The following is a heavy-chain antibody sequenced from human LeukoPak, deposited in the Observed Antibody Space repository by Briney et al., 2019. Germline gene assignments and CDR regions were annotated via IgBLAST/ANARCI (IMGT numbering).Heavy chain of an antibody. CDR3: ARLHTYYYDSSGFLEGYFDY. D-gene: IGHD3-22*01. CDR2: INPSGGST. Sequence: GASVKVSCKASGYTFTSYYMHWVRQAPGQGLEWMGIINPSGGSTSYAQKLQGRVTMTRDTSTSTVYMELSSLRSEDTAVYYCARLHTYYYDSSGFLEGYFDYWGQGTLVTVSS. CDR1: GYTFTSYY. V-gene: IGHV1-46*01. J-gene: IGHJ4*02.